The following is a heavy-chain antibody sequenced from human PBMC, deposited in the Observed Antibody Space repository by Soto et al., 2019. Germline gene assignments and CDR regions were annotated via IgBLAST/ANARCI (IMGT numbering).Heavy chain of an antibody. CDR2: ISSTTNYI. D-gene: IGHD6-13*01. Sequence: KPGGSLRLSCAASGFTFTRYSMNWVRQAPGKGLEWVSSISSTTNYIYYGDSMKGRFTISRDNGKNSLYLEMHSLRAEDTAVYYCARGFSAGKGSPPDFWGQGSLVTVSS. V-gene: IGHV3-21*06. CDR3: ARGFSAGKGSPPDF. J-gene: IGHJ4*02. CDR1: GFTFTRYS.